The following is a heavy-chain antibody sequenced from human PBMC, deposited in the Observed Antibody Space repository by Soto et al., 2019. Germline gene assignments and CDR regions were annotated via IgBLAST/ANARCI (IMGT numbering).Heavy chain of an antibody. J-gene: IGHJ4*02. D-gene: IGHD2-8*01. CDR3: ASVNRVLMVYPSPYYFDY. Sequence: GESLKVSCKGSGYSFTSYWIDWVRQMPGKGLEWMGIIYPGDSDTRYSPSFQGQVTISADKSISTAYLQWSSLKASDTAMYYCASVNRVLMVYPSPYYFDYWGQGTLVTVSS. CDR2: IYPGDSDT. V-gene: IGHV5-51*01. CDR1: GYSFTSYW.